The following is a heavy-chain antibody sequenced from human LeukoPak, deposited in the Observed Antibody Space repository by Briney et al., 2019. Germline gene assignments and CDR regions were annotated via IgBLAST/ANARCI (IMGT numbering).Heavy chain of an antibody. CDR1: GGSISSYY. Sequence: SETLSLTCTVSGGSISSYYWSWIRQPPGKGLEWIGYIYYSGSTNCNPSVKSRVAMSVDTSKKQFSLKLSSLTAADTAVYYCARGGTAVIAPYAFDIWGQGTMVTASS. CDR2: IYYSGST. CDR3: ARGGTAVIAPYAFDI. D-gene: IGHD4-23*01. J-gene: IGHJ3*02. V-gene: IGHV4-59*01.